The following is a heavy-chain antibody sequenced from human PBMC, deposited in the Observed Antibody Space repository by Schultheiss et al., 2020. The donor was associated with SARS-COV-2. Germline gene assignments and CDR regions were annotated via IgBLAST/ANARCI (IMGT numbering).Heavy chain of an antibody. CDR2: IYYSGST. J-gene: IGHJ3*02. D-gene: IGHD3-9*01. CDR3: ARVDWQTDAFDI. V-gene: IGHV4-59*01. Sequence: SETLSLTCVVYGGSFSGYYWSWIRLPPGKGLEWIGYIYYSGSTNYNPSLKSRVTISVDTSKNQFSLKLSSVTAADTAVYYCARVDWQTDAFDIWGQGTMVTVSS. CDR1: GGSFSGYY.